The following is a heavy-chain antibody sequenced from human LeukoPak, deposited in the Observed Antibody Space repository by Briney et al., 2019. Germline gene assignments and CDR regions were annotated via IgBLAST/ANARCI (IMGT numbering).Heavy chain of an antibody. J-gene: IGHJ4*02. CDR1: GFTFSNAW. Sequence: GGSLRLSCAASGFTFSNAWMSWVRQAPGKGLEWVGRIKSKTDGGTTDYAAPVKGRFTISRDDSKNTLYLQMNSLKTEDTAVYYCTTAVGEWGYQPDYWGQGTLVTVSS. D-gene: IGHD3-16*01. CDR2: IKSKTDGGTT. V-gene: IGHV3-15*01. CDR3: TTAVGEWGYQPDY.